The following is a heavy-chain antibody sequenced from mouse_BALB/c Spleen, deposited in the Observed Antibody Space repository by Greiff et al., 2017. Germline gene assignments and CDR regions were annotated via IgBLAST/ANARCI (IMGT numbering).Heavy chain of an antibody. V-gene: IGHV5-6-5*01. CDR3: ARGGLRQDWFAY. CDR2: ISSGGST. CDR1: GFTFSSYA. D-gene: IGHD2-4*01. J-gene: IGHJ3*01. Sequence: EVHLVESGGGLVKPGGSLKLSCAASGFTFSSYAMSWVRQTPEKRLEWVASISSGGSTYYPDSVKGRFTISRDNARNILYLQMSSLRSEDTAMYYCARGGLRQDWFAYWGQGTLVTVSA.